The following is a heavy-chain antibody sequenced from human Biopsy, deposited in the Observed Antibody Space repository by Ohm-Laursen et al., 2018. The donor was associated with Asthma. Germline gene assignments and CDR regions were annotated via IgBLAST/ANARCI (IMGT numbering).Heavy chain of an antibody. CDR3: AKVRSDWVINDSFDY. V-gene: IGHV3-9*01. Sequence: SLRLSCAASGFKFDEYTMYWVRQAPGKGLEWVSGINWNSATIGYADSVEGRFTISRDNAKNSVFLHMDSLRPEDTAFYYCAKVRSDWVINDSFDYWGQGVLVTVSS. J-gene: IGHJ4*02. CDR1: GFKFDEYT. D-gene: IGHD3-16*01. CDR2: INWNSATI.